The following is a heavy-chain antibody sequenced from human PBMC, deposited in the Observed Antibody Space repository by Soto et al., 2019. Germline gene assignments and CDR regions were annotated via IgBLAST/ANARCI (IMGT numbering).Heavy chain of an antibody. Sequence: SETLSLTCTVTGGSISSYYWSWIRQPPGKGLEWIGYFHYIGSTNYNPSLKSRVTISVDTSKNHFSLKLNSVTAADTAVYYCARAPLNWGQGTLVTVSS. CDR3: ARAPLN. CDR1: GGSISSYY. V-gene: IGHV4-59*01. CDR2: FHYIGST. J-gene: IGHJ4*02.